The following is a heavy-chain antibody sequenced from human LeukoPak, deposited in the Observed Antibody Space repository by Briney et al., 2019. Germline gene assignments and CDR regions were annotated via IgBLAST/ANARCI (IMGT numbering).Heavy chain of an antibody. J-gene: IGHJ4*02. V-gene: IGHV1-69*13. D-gene: IGHD5-18*01. CDR1: GGTFSSYA. CDR3: ARYGSTQLWAPPMSG. CDR2: IIPIFGTA. Sequence: SVKVSCKASGGTFSSYAISWVRQAPGQGLEWMGGIIPIFGTANYAQKFQGRVTITADESTSTAYMELSSLRSEDTAVYYCARYGSTQLWAPPMSGWGQGTLVTVSS.